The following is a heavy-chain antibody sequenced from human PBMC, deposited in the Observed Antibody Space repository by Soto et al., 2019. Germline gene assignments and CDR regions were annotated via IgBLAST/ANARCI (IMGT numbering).Heavy chain of an antibody. Sequence: GGSLRLSCAASGFTFNSYDMRWVRQAPGKGLEWVAVISYDGSNTYYSDSVRGRFTISRDNSKDTLYLQMNSLRGEDTAIYYFESARRSSSGGHCDAWGQGTQVTVSS. CDR3: ESARRSSSGGHCDA. CDR2: ISYDGSNT. D-gene: IGHD2-21*02. CDR1: GFTFNSYD. J-gene: IGHJ5*02. V-gene: IGHV3-30*03.